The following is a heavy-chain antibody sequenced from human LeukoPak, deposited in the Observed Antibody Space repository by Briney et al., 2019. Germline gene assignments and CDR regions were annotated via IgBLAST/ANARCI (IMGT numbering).Heavy chain of an antibody. D-gene: IGHD1-26*01. CDR3: ARGVRYSGSYYYMDV. Sequence: ASVKVSCKASGYTFTGYYMHWVRQAPGQGLEWMGWINPNSGGTNYAQKFQGRVTMTRDTSISTAYMELSRLRSDGTAVYYCARGVRYSGSYYYMDVWGKGTTVTVSS. J-gene: IGHJ6*03. CDR1: GYTFTGYY. V-gene: IGHV1-2*02. CDR2: INPNSGGT.